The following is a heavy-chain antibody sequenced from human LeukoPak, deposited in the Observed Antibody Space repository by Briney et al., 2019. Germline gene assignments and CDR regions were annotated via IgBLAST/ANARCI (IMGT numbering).Heavy chain of an antibody. V-gene: IGHV1-46*01. CDR1: GYTFTSYY. CDR3: ASWGKFGYDAFDI. J-gene: IGHJ3*02. CDR2: INPSGGSA. Sequence: ASVKVSCKASGYTFTSYYLHWVRQAPGQGLEWMGVINPSGGSAGYAQKFQGRVTMTRDTSTSTVYMELSSLRSDDTAVYYCASWGKFGYDAFDIWGQGTMVTVSS. D-gene: IGHD3-10*01.